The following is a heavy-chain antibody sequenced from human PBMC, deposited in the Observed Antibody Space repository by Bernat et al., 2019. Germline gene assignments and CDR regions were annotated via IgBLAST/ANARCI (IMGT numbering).Heavy chain of an antibody. V-gene: IGHV6-1*01. Sequence: QVQLQQSGPGLVKPSQTLSLTCAISGDSVSNHRASWNWIRQSPSRGLEWLGMTYYRSKWYHEYALSVQSRIAINSETSKNQFSLQLNSVTPEDTAIYYCAKAVYTITSDHYYYMGVWGNGTTVTVS. J-gene: IGHJ6*03. D-gene: IGHD2-2*02. CDR2: TYYRSKWYH. CDR1: GDSVSNHRAS. CDR3: AKAVYTITSDHYYYMGV.